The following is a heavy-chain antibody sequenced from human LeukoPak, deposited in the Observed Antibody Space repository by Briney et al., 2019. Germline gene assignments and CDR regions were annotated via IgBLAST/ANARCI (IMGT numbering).Heavy chain of an antibody. V-gene: IGHV4-59*01. CDR3: ASAYSSSWYSNWFDP. Sequence: SETLSLTCSVSGGSISSYYWSWIRQPPGKGLEWIGYIYYSGSTNYNPSLKSRVTISIDTSKNQFSLKLSSVTAADTAVYYCASAYSSSWYSNWFDPWGQGTLVTVSS. CDR2: IYYSGST. CDR1: GGSISSYY. J-gene: IGHJ5*02. D-gene: IGHD6-13*01.